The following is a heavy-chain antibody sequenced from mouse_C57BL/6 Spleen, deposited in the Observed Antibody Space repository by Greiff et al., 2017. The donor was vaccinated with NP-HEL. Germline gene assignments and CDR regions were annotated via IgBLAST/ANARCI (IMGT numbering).Heavy chain of an antibody. V-gene: IGHV7-3*01. CDR1: GFTFTDYY. CDR2: IRNKANGYTT. J-gene: IGHJ4*01. CDR3: ARSVDYAMDY. Sequence: DVKLVESGGGLVQPGGSLSLSCAASGFTFTDYYMSWVRQPPGKALEWLGFIRNKANGYTTEYSASVKGRFTISRDNSQSILYLQMNALRAEDSATYYCARSVDYAMDYWGQGTSVTVSS.